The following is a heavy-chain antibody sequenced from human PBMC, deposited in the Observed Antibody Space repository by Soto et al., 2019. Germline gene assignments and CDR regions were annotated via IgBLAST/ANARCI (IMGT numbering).Heavy chain of an antibody. CDR3: VIGPSFGR. D-gene: IGHD3-3*01. CDR2: NYYSGST. Sequence: QLQLQESGSGLVKPSQTLSLTCAVSGGSISSGGYSWSWIRQPPGKGLEWIGYNYYSGSTYFKPSLKCRFTISLDRSKNQFSLKLSSVTASDTAVYYCVIGPSFGRWGQVTLVTVSS. V-gene: IGHV4-30-2*01. J-gene: IGHJ4*02. CDR1: GGSISSGGYS.